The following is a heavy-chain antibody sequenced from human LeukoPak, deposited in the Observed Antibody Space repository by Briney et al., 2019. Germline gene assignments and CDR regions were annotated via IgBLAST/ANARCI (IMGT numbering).Heavy chain of an antibody. CDR2: ISTYNGNT. Sequence: GASVKVSCKASGYTFSSYSINWVRQAPGQGLEWMGWISTYNGNTNYAQKLQGRVTMTTDTSTSTAYMELRSLRSDDTAVYYCARRRSEEFDFDCWGQGTLVTVSS. CDR3: ARRRSEEFDFDC. CDR1: GYTFSSYS. V-gene: IGHV1-18*01. J-gene: IGHJ4*02. D-gene: IGHD6-19*01.